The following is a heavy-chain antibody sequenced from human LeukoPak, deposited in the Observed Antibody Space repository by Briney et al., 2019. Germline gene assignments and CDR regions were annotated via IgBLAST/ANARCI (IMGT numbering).Heavy chain of an antibody. CDR1: GFTFSSYA. Sequence: GGSLRLSCAASGFTFSSYAMHWVRQAPGKGLEWVAVISYDGSNKYYADSVKGRFTISRDNSKNTLYLQMNSLRAEDTAVYYCARAGGVQQLVPGDYWGQGTLVTVSS. V-gene: IGHV3-30*04. D-gene: IGHD6-13*01. CDR2: ISYDGSNK. CDR3: ARAGGVQQLVPGDY. J-gene: IGHJ4*02.